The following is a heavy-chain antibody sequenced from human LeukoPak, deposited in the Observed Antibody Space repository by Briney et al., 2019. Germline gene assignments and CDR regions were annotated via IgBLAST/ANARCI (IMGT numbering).Heavy chain of an antibody. J-gene: IGHJ4*02. V-gene: IGHV3-11*06. D-gene: IGHD6-19*01. CDR1: GFTFSDYY. CDR2: ISSSSSYT. CDR3: ARFSFGYSSSGHFDY. Sequence: KPGGSLRLSCAASGFTFSDYYMSWIRQAPGKGLEWVSYISSSSSYTNYADSVKGRFTISRDNAKNSLYLQMNSLRAEDTAVYYCARFSFGYSSSGHFDYWGQGTLVTVSS.